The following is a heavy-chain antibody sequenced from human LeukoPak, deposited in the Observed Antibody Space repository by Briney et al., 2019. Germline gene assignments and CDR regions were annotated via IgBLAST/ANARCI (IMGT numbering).Heavy chain of an antibody. CDR1: GGSISTYY. CDR2: IYTTGST. Sequence: SETLSLTCTVSGGSISTYYWCWIRQPAGKGLEWIGRIYTTGSTNYNPSLKSRVTMSVDTSKNQFSLKLSSVTAADTAVYYCARGYLYYSDYWGQGTLVTASS. D-gene: IGHD1-26*01. CDR3: ARGYLYYSDY. V-gene: IGHV4-4*07. J-gene: IGHJ4*02.